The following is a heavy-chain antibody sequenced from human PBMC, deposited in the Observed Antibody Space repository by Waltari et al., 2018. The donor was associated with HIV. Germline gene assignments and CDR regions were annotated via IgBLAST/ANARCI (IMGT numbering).Heavy chain of an antibody. CDR3: AKAPHHYDSSGPVY. V-gene: IGHV3-30*02. CDR2: IRYDGTNK. D-gene: IGHD3-22*01. Sequence: QVQLVESGGGVVQPGGSLRLPCTASGFTFSNSGMYWVRQAPGKGLQWVAFIRYDGTNKYYADSVKGRFIISRDNSKNTLSLQMHSLRAEDTAVYYCAKAPHHYDSSGPVYWGQGTLVTVSS. CDR1: GFTFSNSG. J-gene: IGHJ4*02.